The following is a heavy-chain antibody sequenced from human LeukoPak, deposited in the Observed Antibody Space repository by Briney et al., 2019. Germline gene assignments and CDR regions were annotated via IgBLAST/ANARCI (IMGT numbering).Heavy chain of an antibody. D-gene: IGHD4-17*01. CDR1: GFTVSSNY. Sequence: PGGSLRLSCAASGFTVSSNYMSWVRQAPGKGLEWVSVIYSGGSTYYADSVKGRFTISRDNSKNTLYLQMNSLRAEDTAVYYCARGSYGDLIDYWGQGTLVTVSS. V-gene: IGHV3-66*01. CDR2: IYSGGST. CDR3: ARGSYGDLIDY. J-gene: IGHJ4*02.